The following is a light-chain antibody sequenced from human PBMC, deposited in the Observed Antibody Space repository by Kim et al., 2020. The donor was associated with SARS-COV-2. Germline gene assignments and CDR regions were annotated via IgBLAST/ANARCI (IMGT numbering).Light chain of an antibody. CDR1: SLRSYY. Sequence: SSELTQDPAVSVALGQTVRITCQGDSLRSYYASWYQQKPGQAPVLVIYGKNNRPSGIPDRFSGSGSGNTASLTITGAQAEDEADYSCNSRDSSGNLWVFGGGTQLTVL. CDR2: GKN. J-gene: IGLJ3*02. CDR3: NSRDSSGNLWV. V-gene: IGLV3-19*01.